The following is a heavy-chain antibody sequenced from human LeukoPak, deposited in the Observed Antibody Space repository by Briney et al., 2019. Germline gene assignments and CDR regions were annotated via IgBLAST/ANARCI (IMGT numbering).Heavy chain of an antibody. CDR3: ARRGSKEADFDY. V-gene: IGHV1-46*01. D-gene: IGHD3-10*01. J-gene: IGHJ4*02. Sequence: GASVKVSCKASGYTFSIYNMHWVRQAPGQGLEWMGIINPSGGTSYAQKLQGRITMTRDTSTSTLYMELSSLRSEDTAVYYCARRGSKEADFDYWGQGTLVTVSS. CDR2: INPSGGT. CDR1: GYTFSIYN.